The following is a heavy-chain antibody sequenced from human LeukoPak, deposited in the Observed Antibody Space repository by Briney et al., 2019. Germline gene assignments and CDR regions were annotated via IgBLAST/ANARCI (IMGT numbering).Heavy chain of an antibody. Sequence: SSETLSLTCAVYGGSFSGYYWSWIRQPPGKGLEWIGEINHSGSTNYNPSLKSRVTISVDTSKNQFSLRLSSVTAADTAVYYCARAPLPSDAFDIWGQGSMVTVSS. CDR3: ARAPLPSDAFDI. CDR1: GGSFSGYY. J-gene: IGHJ3*02. V-gene: IGHV4-34*01. CDR2: INHSGST.